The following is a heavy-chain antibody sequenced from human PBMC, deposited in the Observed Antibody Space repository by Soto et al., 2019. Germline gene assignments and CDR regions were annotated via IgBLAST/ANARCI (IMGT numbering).Heavy chain of an antibody. Sequence: ASVKVSCKASGYTFTSYDINWVRQATGQGLEWMGWMNPNSGNTGYAQKFQGRVTMTRNTSISTAYMELSSLRSEDTAVYYCAAVIAAREDAFDIWGQGTMVTVSS. D-gene: IGHD6-6*01. CDR2: MNPNSGNT. J-gene: IGHJ3*02. CDR1: GYTFTSYD. CDR3: AAVIAAREDAFDI. V-gene: IGHV1-8*01.